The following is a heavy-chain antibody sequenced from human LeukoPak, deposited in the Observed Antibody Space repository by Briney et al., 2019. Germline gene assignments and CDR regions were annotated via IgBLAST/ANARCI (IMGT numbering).Heavy chain of an antibody. V-gene: IGHV3-49*04. Sequence: GGSQRLSCTASGFTFGDYAMSWVRQAPGKGLEWVGFIRSKAYGGTTEYAASVKGRFTISRDDSKSIAYLQMNSLKTEDTAVYYCTRDSYSDYWGQGTLVTVSS. CDR3: TRDSYSDY. J-gene: IGHJ4*02. D-gene: IGHD3-16*01. CDR2: IRSKAYGGTT. CDR1: GFTFGDYA.